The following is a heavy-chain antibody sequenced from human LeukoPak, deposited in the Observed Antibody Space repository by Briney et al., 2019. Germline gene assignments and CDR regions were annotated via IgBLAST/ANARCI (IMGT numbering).Heavy chain of an antibody. D-gene: IGHD6-19*01. Sequence: PVASVKVSCKASGGTFSSYAISWVRQAPGEGLEWMGGIIPIFGTANYAQKFQGRVTITADKSTSTAYMELSSLRSEDTAVYYCARSIAVAGTALFYIDYWGQGTLVTVSS. J-gene: IGHJ4*02. CDR3: ARSIAVAGTALFYIDY. V-gene: IGHV1-69*06. CDR2: IIPIFGTA. CDR1: GGTFSSYA.